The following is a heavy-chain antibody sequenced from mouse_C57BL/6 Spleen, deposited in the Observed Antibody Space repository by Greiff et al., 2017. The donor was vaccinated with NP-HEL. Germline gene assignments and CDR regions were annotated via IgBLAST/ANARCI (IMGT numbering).Heavy chain of an antibody. CDR1: GFTFSDYG. Sequence: EVKLMESGGGLVKPGGSLKLSCAASGFTFSDYGMHWVRQAPEKGLEWVAYISSGSSTIYYADTVKGRFTISRDNAKNTLVLQMTSLSSEDTAMHDCARGMGLAYWGQGTLVAVSA. CDR3: ARGMGLAY. CDR2: ISSGSSTI. J-gene: IGHJ3*01. D-gene: IGHD2-3*01. V-gene: IGHV5-17*01.